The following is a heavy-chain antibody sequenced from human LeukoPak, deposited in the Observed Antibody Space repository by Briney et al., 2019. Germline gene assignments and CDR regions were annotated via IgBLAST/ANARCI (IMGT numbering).Heavy chain of an antibody. J-gene: IGHJ5*02. CDR3: ARVQTGTTNWFDP. D-gene: IGHD1-1*01. Sequence: PGGSLRLSCAASGFTFSNYAMNWVRQAPGKGLEWVAAISAGGGTPYYTDSVEGRFTISRDNSRNTLFLQMNSLRAEDTAVYYCARVQTGTTNWFDPWGLGTLVTVSS. CDR1: GFTFSNYA. CDR2: ISAGGGTP. V-gene: IGHV3-23*01.